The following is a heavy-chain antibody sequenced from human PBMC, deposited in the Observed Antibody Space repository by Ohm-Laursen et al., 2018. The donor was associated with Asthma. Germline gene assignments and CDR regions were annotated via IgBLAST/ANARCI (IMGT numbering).Heavy chain of an antibody. Sequence: SQTLSLTCAVSGGSISSGGYYWSWIRQHPGKGLEWIGYIYYSGSTYYNPSLKSRVTISVDTSKNQFSLKLSSVTAADTAVYYCARDYIVATISDYYYGMDVWGQGTTVTVSS. V-gene: IGHV4-31*02. CDR1: GGSISSGGYY. J-gene: IGHJ6*02. D-gene: IGHD5-12*01. CDR2: IYYSGST. CDR3: ARDYIVATISDYYYGMDV.